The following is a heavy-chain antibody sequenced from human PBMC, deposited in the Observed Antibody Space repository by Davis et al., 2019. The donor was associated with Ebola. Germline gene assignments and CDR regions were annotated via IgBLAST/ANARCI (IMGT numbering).Heavy chain of an antibody. J-gene: IGHJ4*02. CDR3: AKRGATTGDFDY. CDR2: ILSDGSNE. CDR1: GFTFSNFD. V-gene: IGHV3-30*18. Sequence: GESLKISCAASGFTFSNFDMHWVRQAPGKGLEWVAVILSDGSNEYYVDSVKGRFTVSRDNSKNTLYLQMNSLRAEDTAVYYCAKRGATTGDFDYWGQGTLVTVSS. D-gene: IGHD3-10*01.